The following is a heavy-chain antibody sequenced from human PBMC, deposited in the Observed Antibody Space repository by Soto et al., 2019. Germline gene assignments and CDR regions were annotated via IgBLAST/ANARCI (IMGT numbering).Heavy chain of an antibody. CDR3: ARESITGTSELNYNYYMDV. CDR1: RGSISSGGYY. V-gene: IGHV4-31*03. CDR2: IYYSGST. Sequence: PSETLSLTCTVSRGSISSGGYYWSWIRQHPGKGLEWIGYIYYSGSTYYNPSLKSRVTISVDTSKNQFSLKLSSVTAADTAVYYCARESITGTSELNYNYYMDVWSKGTTVIVTS. D-gene: IGHD1-7*01. J-gene: IGHJ6*03.